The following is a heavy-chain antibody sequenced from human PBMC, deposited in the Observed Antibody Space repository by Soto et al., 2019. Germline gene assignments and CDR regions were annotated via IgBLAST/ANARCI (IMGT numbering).Heavy chain of an antibody. CDR3: ARYRIPGGNSAFADY. CDR1: GGSISTSNYF. CDR2: VYSSGST. D-gene: IGHD2-21*02. J-gene: IGHJ4*02. V-gene: IGHV4-39*01. Sequence: QLQLQESGPGLVKPSETLSLTCTVSGGSISTSNYFWGWIRQPPGKGLEWIGSVYSSGSTYYNPSLKSRVTISVDTSENQFSLNLGSVTAADTAVYFCARYRIPGGNSAFADYWGQGTLVAVSS.